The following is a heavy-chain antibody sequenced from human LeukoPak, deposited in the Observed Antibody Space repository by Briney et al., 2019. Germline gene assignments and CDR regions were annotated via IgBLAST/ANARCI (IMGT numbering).Heavy chain of an antibody. CDR2: ISSSSSYI. V-gene: IGHV3-21*01. J-gene: IGHJ4*02. CDR1: GFTFSSYS. CDR3: ARDDYSNYVGPDY. Sequence: GGSLRLSGAASGFTFSSYSMNWVRQAPGKGLEWVSSISSSSSYIYYADSVKGRFTISRDNAKNSLYLQMNSLRAEDTAVYYCARDDYSNYVGPDYWGQGTLVTVSS. D-gene: IGHD4-11*01.